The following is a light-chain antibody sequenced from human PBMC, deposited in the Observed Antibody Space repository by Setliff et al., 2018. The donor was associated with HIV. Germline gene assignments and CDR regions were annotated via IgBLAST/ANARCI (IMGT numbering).Light chain of an antibody. Sequence: QSVLTQPRSVSGSPGQSVTISCTGTSSDVGGYNYVSWYQHLPGNAPKLMIYDVTKRPSGVPDRFSGSKSGNTASLTISGLQSEDEADYYCCSYAGSYTSLYVFGTGTKVTVL. CDR2: DVT. CDR3: CSYAGSYTSLYV. V-gene: IGLV2-11*01. J-gene: IGLJ1*01. CDR1: SSDVGGYNY.